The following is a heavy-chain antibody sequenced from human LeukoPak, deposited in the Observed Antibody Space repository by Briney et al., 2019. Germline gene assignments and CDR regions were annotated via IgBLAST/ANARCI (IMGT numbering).Heavy chain of an antibody. CDR3: ARDGRVPARIYYGMDV. D-gene: IGHD2-2*01. J-gene: IGHJ6*02. CDR2: ISSSSSYI. Sequence: PGGSLRLSCAASGFTFSSYSMNWVRQAPGKGLEWVSSISSSSSYIYYADSVKGRFTISRDNAKNSLYLQMNSLRAEDTAVYYCARDGRVPARIYYGMDVWGQGTTVTVSS. CDR1: GFTFSSYS. V-gene: IGHV3-21*01.